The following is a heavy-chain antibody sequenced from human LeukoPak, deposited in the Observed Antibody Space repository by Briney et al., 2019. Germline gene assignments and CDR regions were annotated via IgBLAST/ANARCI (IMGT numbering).Heavy chain of an antibody. CDR3: AKTGSGSYEAPLDY. D-gene: IGHD3-10*01. V-gene: IGHV3-43*01. Sequence: GGSLRLSCAASGFTFDDYTMHWVRQAPGKGLEWVSLISWDGGSTYYADSVKGRFTISRDNSKNSLYLQMNSLRTEDTALYYCAKTGSGSYEAPLDYWGQGTLVTVSS. CDR1: GFTFDDYT. CDR2: ISWDGGST. J-gene: IGHJ4*02.